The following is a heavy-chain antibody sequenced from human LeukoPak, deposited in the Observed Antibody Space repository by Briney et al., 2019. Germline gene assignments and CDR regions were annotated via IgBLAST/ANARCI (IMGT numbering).Heavy chain of an antibody. D-gene: IGHD2-15*01. CDR2: IYDSGTT. V-gene: IGHV4-59*01. CDR3: ARGRLTRELLPLGY. Sequence: SETLSLTCTVSGGSISSYHWSWIRQPPGKGLEWIGYIYDSGTTNDNPSLKSRVTISVDTSKNQFSLKLRSVTAADTAVYYCARGRLTRELLPLGYWGQGTLVTVSS. CDR1: GGSISSYH. J-gene: IGHJ4*02.